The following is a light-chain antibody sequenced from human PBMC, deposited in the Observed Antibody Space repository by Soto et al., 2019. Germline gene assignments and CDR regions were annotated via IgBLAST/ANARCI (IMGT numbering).Light chain of an antibody. J-gene: IGKJ1*01. V-gene: IGKV1-5*03. Sequence: DIQMTQSPSTLSASVGDRVTITCRASQSISSWLAWYQQKPGKAPKLLIYKASSLESGVPSRFSGSGSVTEFILTISSLQPDDFANYYCQQYNSYSWTFGQGTKVEIK. CDR3: QQYNSYSWT. CDR2: KAS. CDR1: QSISSW.